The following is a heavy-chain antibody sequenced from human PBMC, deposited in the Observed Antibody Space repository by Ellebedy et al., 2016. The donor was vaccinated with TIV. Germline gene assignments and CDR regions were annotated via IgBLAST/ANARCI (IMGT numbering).Heavy chain of an antibody. J-gene: IGHJ4*02. V-gene: IGHV3-23*01. CDR3: AKFPSVTTPGVDF. D-gene: IGHD4-17*01. Sequence: PGGSLRLSCAASGFIFHNYAMNWVRQAPGRGLEWVSAIGGSGGRANYADSVRGRFTISRDNSKSTLFLYMNNLRAEDTAVYYCAKFPSVTTPGVDFWGQGTLVTVSS. CDR1: GFIFHNYA. CDR2: IGGSGGRA.